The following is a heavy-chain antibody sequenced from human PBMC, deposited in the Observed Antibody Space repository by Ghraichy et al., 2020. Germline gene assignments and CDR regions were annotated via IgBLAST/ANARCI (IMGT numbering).Heavy chain of an antibody. J-gene: IGHJ4*02. D-gene: IGHD2-2*01. CDR2: IKQDGSEK. CDR1: GFTFSSYW. Sequence: GESLNISCAASGFTFSSYWMSWVRQAPGKGLEWVANIKQDGSEKYYVDSVKGRFSISRDNAKNSLYLQMNSLRAEDTAMYYCARDKSWYCSSTSCSPFDYWGQGTLVTVSS. CDR3: ARDKSWYCSSTSCSPFDY. V-gene: IGHV3-7*01.